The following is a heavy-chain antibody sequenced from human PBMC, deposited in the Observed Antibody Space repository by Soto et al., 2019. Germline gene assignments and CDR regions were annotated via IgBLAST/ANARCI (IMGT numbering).Heavy chain of an antibody. CDR2: IYYSGRT. V-gene: IGHV4-31*03. D-gene: IGHD6-6*01. Sequence: LSLTCTVSGGSISSVGYYWSWIRQHPGKGLEWIGYIYYSGRTYYNPSLHSRVSIAVDTTENQFSLKLTSVTAADTSVYYCARGSFSSSSSWFDPWGRGTLVTVSS. CDR3: ARGSFSSSSSWFDP. J-gene: IGHJ5*02. CDR1: GGSISSVGYY.